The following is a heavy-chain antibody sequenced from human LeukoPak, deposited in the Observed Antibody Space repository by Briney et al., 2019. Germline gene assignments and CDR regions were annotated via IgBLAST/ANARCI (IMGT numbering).Heavy chain of an antibody. J-gene: IGHJ4*02. D-gene: IGHD2-2*01. CDR1: GFTFSSYG. V-gene: IGHV3-30*02. CDR3: AKFMRSKYQLLRRDY. CDR2: IRYDGSNK. Sequence: PGGSLRLSCAASGFTFSSYGMHWVRQAPGKGLEWVAFIRYDGSNKYYADSVKGRFTISRDNSKNTLYLQMNSLRAEDTAVYYCAKFMRSKYQLLRRDYWGQGTLVTVSS.